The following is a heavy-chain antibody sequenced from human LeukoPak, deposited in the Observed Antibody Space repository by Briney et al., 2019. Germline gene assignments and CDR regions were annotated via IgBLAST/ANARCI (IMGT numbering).Heavy chain of an antibody. CDR1: GFTFSSYN. Sequence: PGRSLRLSCAASGFTFSSYNIHWVRQAPGKGLEWVAFILYDGSYKNYADSVKGRFTISRDNANNTLYLQMNSLRAEDTAVCHCVRDGQGMCPYGMDVWGQGTTVTVSS. V-gene: IGHV3-33*01. CDR3: VRDGQGMCPYGMDV. CDR2: ILYDGSYK. J-gene: IGHJ6*02. D-gene: IGHD1-14*01.